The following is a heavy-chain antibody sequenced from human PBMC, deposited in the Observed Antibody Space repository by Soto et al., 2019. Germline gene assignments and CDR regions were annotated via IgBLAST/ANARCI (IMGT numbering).Heavy chain of an antibody. V-gene: IGHV1-18*01. Sequence: APVKLSCKASGYTLTSYGISWVRQAPGQGLEWMGWISAYNGNTNYAQKLQGRVTMTTDTSTSTAYMELRSLRSDDTAVYYCARDRANCGGDCYPFDPSGQGTLVTVSS. CDR2: ISAYNGNT. J-gene: IGHJ5*02. D-gene: IGHD2-21*02. CDR3: ARDRANCGGDCYPFDP. CDR1: GYTLTSYG.